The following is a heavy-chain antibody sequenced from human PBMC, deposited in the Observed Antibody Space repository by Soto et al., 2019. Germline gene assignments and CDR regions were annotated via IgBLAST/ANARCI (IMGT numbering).Heavy chain of an antibody. CDR2: INTNTGNP. CDR1: GYTFTSYA. CDR3: ARDRAGAQYGLDV. D-gene: IGHD1-26*01. Sequence: ASVKVSCKASGYTFTSYAMNWVRQAPGQGLEWMGWINTNTGNPTYAQGFTGRFVFSLDTSVSTAYLQMNSLRDEDTAVYYCARDRAGAQYGLDVWGQGTTVTVSS. V-gene: IGHV7-4-1*02. J-gene: IGHJ6*02.